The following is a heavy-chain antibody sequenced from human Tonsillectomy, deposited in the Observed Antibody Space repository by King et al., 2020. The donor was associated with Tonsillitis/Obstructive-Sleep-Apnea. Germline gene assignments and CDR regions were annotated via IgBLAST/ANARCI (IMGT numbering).Heavy chain of an antibody. D-gene: IGHD4-11*01. V-gene: IGHV1-24*01. J-gene: IGHJ4*02. Sequence: QLVQSGAEVKKPGASVKVSCKVSGYTLTELSMHWVRQAPGKGLEWMGAFDPEDGKRVYAQKFQGTLTMTEDTSTDTAYLELSSLRSEDTAVYYCAIAECRTGGYGNVDYWGQGTLVTVSS. CDR2: FDPEDGKR. CDR3: AIAECRTGGYGNVDY. CDR1: GYTLTELS.